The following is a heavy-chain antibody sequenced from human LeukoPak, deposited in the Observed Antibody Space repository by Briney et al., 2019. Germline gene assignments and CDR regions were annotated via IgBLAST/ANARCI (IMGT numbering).Heavy chain of an antibody. CDR2: IFPIDSDA. V-gene: IGHV5-51*01. Sequence: GESLKISCKGSGYSFTNYWIGWVRQMPGKGLEWMGVIFPIDSDARYSPSFQGQVTISADKSVSTAYLQRSSLKASDTAMYYCARRSAVAGRFNDFDYWGQGTLGTVSS. J-gene: IGHJ4*02. CDR1: GYSFTNYW. CDR3: ARRSAVAGRFNDFDY. D-gene: IGHD6-19*01.